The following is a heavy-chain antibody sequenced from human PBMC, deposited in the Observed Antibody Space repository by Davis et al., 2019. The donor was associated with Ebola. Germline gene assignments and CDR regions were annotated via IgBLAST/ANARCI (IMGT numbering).Heavy chain of an antibody. CDR2: IIPIFGTA. Sequence: SVKVSCKASGGTFSSYAISWVRQAPGQGLEWMGGIIPIFGTANYAQKFQGRVTITADKSTSTAYMELSSLRSEDTAVYYCASGREYDYYYGMDVWGQGTTVTVSS. D-gene: IGHD2/OR15-2a*01. V-gene: IGHV1-69*06. CDR3: ASGREYDYYYGMDV. CDR1: GGTFSSYA. J-gene: IGHJ6*02.